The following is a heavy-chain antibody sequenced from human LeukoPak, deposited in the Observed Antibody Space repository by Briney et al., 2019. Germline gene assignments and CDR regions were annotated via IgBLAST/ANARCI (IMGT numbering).Heavy chain of an antibody. D-gene: IGHD7-27*01. J-gene: IGHJ4*02. CDR1: GGSISSYY. CDR2: IYYSGTT. CDR3: ARANWGLYYFDY. Sequence: PSETLSLTCTVSGGSISSYYWSWIRQPPGKGLEWIGYIYYSGTTNYNPSLKSRVTISVDTSKNQFSLKLSSVTAADTAVYYCARANWGLYYFDYWGQGTLVTVSP. V-gene: IGHV4-59*01.